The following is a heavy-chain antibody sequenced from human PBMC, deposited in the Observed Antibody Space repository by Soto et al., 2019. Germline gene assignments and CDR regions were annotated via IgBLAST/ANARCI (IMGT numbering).Heavy chain of an antibody. V-gene: IGHV3-30*18. CDR1: GFTFSNYG. CDR2: ISHDRSKR. Sequence: GGSLRLSCVSSGFTFSNYGMHWVRQAPGKGLEWVAGISHDRSKRYYADSVKGRFTISRDDSRNTLFLQMNTLGLDDTAIYFCAKVPVGGSSFYYYGLDVWGQGTTVTVSS. D-gene: IGHD1-26*01. J-gene: IGHJ6*02. CDR3: AKVPVGGSSFYYYGLDV.